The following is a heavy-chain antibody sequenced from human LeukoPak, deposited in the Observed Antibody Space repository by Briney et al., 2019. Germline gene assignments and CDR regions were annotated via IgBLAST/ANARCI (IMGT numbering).Heavy chain of an antibody. V-gene: IGHV5-51*01. J-gene: IGHJ5*02. CDR2: IYPGDSDT. CDR1: GYRFTSYW. CDR3: ARRAKLTGRAWFDP. D-gene: IGHD3-9*01. Sequence: GESLQIPCKGSGYRFTSYWLGWARQMPGKGLEWMGIIYPGDSDTRYSPPFQGQVTISADKSISTAYLQWSSLKASDTAMYYCARRAKLTGRAWFDPWGQGTLVTVSS.